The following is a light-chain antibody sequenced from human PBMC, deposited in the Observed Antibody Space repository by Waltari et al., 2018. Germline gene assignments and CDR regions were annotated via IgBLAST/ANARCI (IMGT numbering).Light chain of an antibody. CDR3: SSYTLTNPVV. J-gene: IGLJ2*01. Sequence: QSVVTQPASVSGSPGQSLSISCTGTSTDIGANDSVSWYQQHPGRAPQLVIYDVSVRPSGVSIRFSGSKSGNTASLTISGLQAEDEALYYCSSYTLTNPVVFGGGTKLTVL. CDR1: STDIGANDS. CDR2: DVS. V-gene: IGLV2-14*03.